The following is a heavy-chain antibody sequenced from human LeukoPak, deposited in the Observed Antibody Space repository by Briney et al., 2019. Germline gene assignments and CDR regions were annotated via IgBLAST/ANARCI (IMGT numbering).Heavy chain of an antibody. CDR1: GFTFSSYS. J-gene: IGHJ4*02. D-gene: IGHD3-16*01. CDR3: ARDPHYDYVWGSSDY. Sequence: GGSLRLSCAASGFTFSSYSMNWVRQAPGKGLEWVSSISSSSSYIYYADSVKGRFTISRDNAKNSLYLQTNSLRAEDTAVYYCARDPHYDYVWGSSDYWGQGTLVTVSS. CDR2: ISSSSSYI. V-gene: IGHV3-21*01.